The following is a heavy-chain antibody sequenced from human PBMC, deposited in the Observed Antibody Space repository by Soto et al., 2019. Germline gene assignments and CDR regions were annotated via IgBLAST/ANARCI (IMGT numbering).Heavy chain of an antibody. CDR2: IYYSGST. Sequence: SETLSLTCTVSGGSISSGGYYWSWIRQHPGKGLEWIGYIYYSGSTYYNPSLKSRVTISVDTSKNQFSLKLSSVTAADTAVYYCARVAIGRPDYWGQGTLVTVSS. CDR3: ARVAIGRPDY. V-gene: IGHV4-31*03. J-gene: IGHJ4*02. CDR1: GGSISSGGYY.